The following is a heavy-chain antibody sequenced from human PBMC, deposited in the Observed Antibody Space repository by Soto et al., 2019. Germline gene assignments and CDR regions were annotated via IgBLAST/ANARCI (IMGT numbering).Heavy chain of an antibody. Sequence: QVQLVQSGAEVKKPGASVKVSCKASGYTFTGYYMHWVRQAPGQGLEWMGWINPNSGGTNYAQKFQGWVTMTRDKSISTAYMELSRLRSDDTAVYYCARDSRVDIVATTYGMDVWGQGTTVTVSS. D-gene: IGHD5-12*01. V-gene: IGHV1-2*04. CDR3: ARDSRVDIVATTYGMDV. CDR1: GYTFTGYY. J-gene: IGHJ6*02. CDR2: INPNSGGT.